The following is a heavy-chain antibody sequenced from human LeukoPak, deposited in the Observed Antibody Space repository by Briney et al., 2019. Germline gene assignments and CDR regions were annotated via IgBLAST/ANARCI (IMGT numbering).Heavy chain of an antibody. Sequence: PGGSLRLSCAASGFTFSSYAMHWVRQAPVKGLEYVSAISSNGGSTYYANSVKGRFTISRDNSKNTLYLQMGSLRAEDMALYFRAEKGIRDFDWSLGEDYFDYWGQGTLVTVSS. CDR1: GFTFSSYA. J-gene: IGHJ4*02. CDR2: ISSNGGST. V-gene: IGHV3-64*01. D-gene: IGHD3-9*01. CDR3: AEKGIRDFDWSLGEDYFDY.